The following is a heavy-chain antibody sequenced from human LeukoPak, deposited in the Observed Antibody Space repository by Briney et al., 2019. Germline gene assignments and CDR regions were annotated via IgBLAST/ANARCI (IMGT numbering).Heavy chain of an antibody. CDR3: AGRYCSGGSCYSSYFDY. J-gene: IGHJ4*02. D-gene: IGHD2-15*01. CDR1: GGTFSSYA. CDR2: IIPIFGTA. V-gene: IGHV1-69*01. Sequence: SSVKVSCKASGGTFSSYAISWVRQAPGQGLEWMGGIIPIFGTANYAQKFQGRVTITADESTSTAYMELSSLRSGDTAVYYCAGRYCSGGSCYSSYFDYWGQGTLVTVSS.